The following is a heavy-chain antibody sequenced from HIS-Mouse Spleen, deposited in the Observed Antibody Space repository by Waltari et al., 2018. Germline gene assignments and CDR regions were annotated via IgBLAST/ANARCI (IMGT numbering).Heavy chain of an antibody. Sequence: QVQLQESGPGLVKPPETLSLTCTVSGCSISSYYWSWIRQPAGKGLEWIGRIYTSGSTNYNPSRKSRFTMSVDTSKNQFSLKLSSVTAADTAVYYCARDFHDFWSGYYGVDKKHDAFDIWGQGTMVTVSS. J-gene: IGHJ3*02. CDR1: GCSISSYY. CDR3: ARDFHDFWSGYYGVDKKHDAFDI. D-gene: IGHD3-3*01. V-gene: IGHV4-4*07. CDR2: IYTSGST.